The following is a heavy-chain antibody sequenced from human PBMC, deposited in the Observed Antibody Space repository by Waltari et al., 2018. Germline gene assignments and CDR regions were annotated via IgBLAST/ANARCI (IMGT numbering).Heavy chain of an antibody. CDR2: ISCTSSSS. CDR3: ARETSKRCDY. J-gene: IGHJ4*02. V-gene: IGHV3-48*04. Sequence: EVQLVESGGGLVQPGGSLRLPCAASGFTLGRYGMSWVRQAPGKARERISYISCTSSSSEYAEHVKCRCTSARDNAKNSLYLQMDNLRAEDTAVYYCARETSKRCDYWGQGALVTVSS. CDR1: GFTLGRYG.